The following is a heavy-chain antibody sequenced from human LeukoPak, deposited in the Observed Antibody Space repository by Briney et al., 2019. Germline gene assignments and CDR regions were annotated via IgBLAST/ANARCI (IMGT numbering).Heavy chain of an antibody. CDR1: GGSFSGYC. Sequence: SEALSLTCAVYGGSFSGYCWTWIRQPPGKGLEGIGEINHSGSTNYNQSLKSRVPMQVDTLKTQLSLKLRSVPAADTAVYYRARGLYSYAINWGQGPLVTVSS. D-gene: IGHD3-16*01. V-gene: IGHV4-34*01. CDR3: ARGLYSYAIN. J-gene: IGHJ4*02. CDR2: INHSGST.